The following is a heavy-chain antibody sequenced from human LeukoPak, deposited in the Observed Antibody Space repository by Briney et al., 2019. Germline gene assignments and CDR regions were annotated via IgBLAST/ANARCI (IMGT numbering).Heavy chain of an antibody. CDR2: IYYSGST. D-gene: IGHD2-15*01. J-gene: IGHJ6*02. CDR1: GGSISSGGYY. Sequence: TSETLSLTCTVSGGSISSGGYYWSWIRQHPGKGLEWIGYIYYSGSTYYNPSLKSRVTISVDTSKNQFSLKLSSVTAADTAVYYCARDSLYCSGGSCYSDNYYGMDVWGQGTTVTVSS. V-gene: IGHV4-31*03. CDR3: ARDSLYCSGGSCYSDNYYGMDV.